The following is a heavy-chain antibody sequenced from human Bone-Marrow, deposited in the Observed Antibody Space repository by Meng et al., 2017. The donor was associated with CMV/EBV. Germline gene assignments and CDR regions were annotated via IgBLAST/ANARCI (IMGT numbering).Heavy chain of an antibody. CDR3: ARFGGDPHVVVPAAIRVGMRYFDL. J-gene: IGHJ2*01. Sequence: SVKVSCKASGGTFSSYAISWVRQAPGQGLEWMGGIIPIFSTTNYAQKFQGRVTMTTDTSTSTAYMELRSLRSDDTAVYYCARFGGDPHVVVPAAIRVGMRYFDLWGRGTLVTVSS. CDR1: GGTFSSYA. D-gene: IGHD2-2*02. V-gene: IGHV1-69*05. CDR2: IIPIFSTT.